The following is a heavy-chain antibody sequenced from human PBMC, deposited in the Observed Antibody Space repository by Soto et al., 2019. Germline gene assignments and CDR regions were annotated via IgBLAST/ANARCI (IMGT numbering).Heavy chain of an antibody. D-gene: IGHD3-22*01. CDR3: ARDRLYYYDSSGYPNDAFDI. CDR2: IIPIFGTA. Sequence: SVKVSCKASGGTFSSYAISWVRQAPGQGLEWMGGIIPIFGTANYAQKFQGRVTITADESTSTAYMELSSLRSEDTAVYYCARDRLYYYDSSGYPNDAFDIWGQGTMVTVS. V-gene: IGHV1-69*13. CDR1: GGTFSSYA. J-gene: IGHJ3*02.